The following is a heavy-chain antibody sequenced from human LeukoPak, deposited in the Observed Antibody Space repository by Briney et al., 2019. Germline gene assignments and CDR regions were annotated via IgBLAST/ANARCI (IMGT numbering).Heavy chain of an antibody. J-gene: IGHJ3*02. D-gene: IGHD3-22*01. CDR3: ASNLEFNDSSGKRYAFDI. CDR2: LSTTGST. V-gene: IGHV4-61*02. Sequence: SETLSLTCTVSGGSISSGSYYWSWIRQPAGKGLEWIGRLSTTGSTNYNPSLKSRVTISVDTSKNQFSLKLSSVTAADTAVYYCASNLEFNDSSGKRYAFDIWGQGTMVTVSS. CDR1: GGSISSGSYY.